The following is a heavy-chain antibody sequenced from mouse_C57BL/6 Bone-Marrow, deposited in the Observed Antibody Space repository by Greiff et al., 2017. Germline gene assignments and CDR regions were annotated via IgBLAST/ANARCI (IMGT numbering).Heavy chain of an antibody. Sequence: EVQLQQSGPELVKPGASVKISCKASGYTFTDYYMNWVKQSHGKSLEWIGDINPNNGGTSYNQKFKGKATLTVDKSSSTAYMELRSLTSEDSAVYYCARIYYGYVMDYWGQGTSVTVSS. D-gene: IGHD2-2*01. CDR2: INPNNGGT. V-gene: IGHV1-26*01. CDR3: ARIYYGYVMDY. J-gene: IGHJ4*01. CDR1: GYTFTDYY.